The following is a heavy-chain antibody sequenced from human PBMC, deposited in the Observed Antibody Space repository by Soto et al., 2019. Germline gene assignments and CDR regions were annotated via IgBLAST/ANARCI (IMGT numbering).Heavy chain of an antibody. CDR2: INHSGST. J-gene: IGHJ3*02. CDR3: ARGRRRYYDSSGTVATAFDI. Sequence: PSETLSLTCAVYGGSFSGYYWGGIRQPPGKGLEWIGEINHSGSTNYNPSLKSRVTISVDTSKNQFSLKLSSVTAADTAVYYCARGRRRYYDSSGTVATAFDIWGQGTMVTVSS. D-gene: IGHD3-22*01. CDR1: GGSFSGYY. V-gene: IGHV4-34*01.